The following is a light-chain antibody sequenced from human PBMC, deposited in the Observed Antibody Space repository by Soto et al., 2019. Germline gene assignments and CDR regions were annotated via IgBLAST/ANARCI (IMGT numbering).Light chain of an antibody. CDR1: QSISSY. CDR2: AAS. J-gene: IGKJ1*01. V-gene: IGKV1-39*01. CDR3: QQSYSTPGT. Sequence: DIQMTQSPSSLSASVGDRVTITCRASQSISSYLNWYQQKPGKAPKLLIYAASSLQSGVPSRFSGSGPGTDFTLTISSLQPEDFATYYCQQSYSTPGTFGQGTKV.